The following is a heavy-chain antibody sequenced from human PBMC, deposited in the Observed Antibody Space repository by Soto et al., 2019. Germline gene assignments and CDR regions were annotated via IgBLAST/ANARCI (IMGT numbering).Heavy chain of an antibody. CDR1: GGSISSGGYY. Sequence: LSLTCTVSGGSISSGGYYWSWIRQHPGKGLEWIGYIYYSGSTYYNPSLKSRVTISVDTPKNQFSLKMSSVTAEDTAVYYCELNKHTVTTYNNWFDPWGQGTLVTVS. V-gene: IGHV4-31*03. J-gene: IGHJ5*02. D-gene: IGHD4-17*01. CDR2: IYYSGST. CDR3: ELNKHTVTTYNNWFDP.